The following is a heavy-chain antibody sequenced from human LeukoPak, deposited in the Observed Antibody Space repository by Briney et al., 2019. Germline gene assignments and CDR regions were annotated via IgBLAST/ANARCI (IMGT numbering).Heavy chain of an antibody. CDR3: AKRGVVIRVILVGFHKEAYYFES. J-gene: IGHJ4*02. D-gene: IGHD3/OR15-3a*01. Sequence: GRSLRLSCAASGFTFSSYSMHWVRQAPGKGLEWVAVIWYDGTSKYYGDSVRGRFTISRDNSKNAVSLEMNSLRAEDTAVYFCAKRGVVIRVILVGFHKEAYYFESWGQGALVTVSP. V-gene: IGHV3-33*06. CDR1: GFTFSSYS. CDR2: IWYDGTSK.